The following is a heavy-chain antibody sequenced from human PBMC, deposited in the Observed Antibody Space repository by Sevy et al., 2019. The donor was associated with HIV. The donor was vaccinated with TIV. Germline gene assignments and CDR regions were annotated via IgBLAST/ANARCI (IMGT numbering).Heavy chain of an antibody. V-gene: IGHV1-8*01. J-gene: IGHJ6*03. CDR2: MNPNSGNT. Sequence: ASVKVSCKASGYTFTSYDINWVRQATGQGLEWMGWMNPNSGNTGYPQKFQGRVTMTRNTSISTAYMELSSLRSEDTAVYYCARGQGLGVYYYYYMDVWGKGTTVTVSS. D-gene: IGHD7-27*01. CDR1: GYTFTSYD. CDR3: ARGQGLGVYYYYYMDV.